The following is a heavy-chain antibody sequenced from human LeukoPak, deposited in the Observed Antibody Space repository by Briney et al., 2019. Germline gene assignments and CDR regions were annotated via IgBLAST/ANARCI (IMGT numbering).Heavy chain of an antibody. D-gene: IGHD6-13*01. Sequence: GGSLRLSCAASGFTFSTYWMHWVRQAPGKGLVWVSRINGDGGSRNYADSVKGRFTISRDNAKNTLYLQMSSLRVKDTAVYYCASASSHRTAAGGDYWGQGTLVTVST. J-gene: IGHJ4*02. CDR2: INGDGGSR. CDR3: ASASSHRTAAGGDY. V-gene: IGHV3-74*01. CDR1: GFTFSTYW.